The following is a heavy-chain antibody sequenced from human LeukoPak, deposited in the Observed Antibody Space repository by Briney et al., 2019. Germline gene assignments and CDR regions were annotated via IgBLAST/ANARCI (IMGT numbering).Heavy chain of an antibody. D-gene: IGHD4-17*01. CDR2: INPNSGGT. CDR3: ARVTYGDYASIYFDI. CDR1: GYTFTGYY. J-gene: IGHJ3*02. V-gene: IGHV1-2*02. Sequence: ASVKVSCKASGYTFTGYYMHWVRQAPGQGLEWMGWINPNSGGTNYAQKFQGRVTMTRDTSISTAYMELSRLRSDDTAVYYCARVTYGDYASIYFDIWGQGTMVTVSS.